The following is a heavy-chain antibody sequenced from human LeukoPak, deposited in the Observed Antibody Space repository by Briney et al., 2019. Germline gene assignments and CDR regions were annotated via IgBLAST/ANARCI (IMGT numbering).Heavy chain of an antibody. J-gene: IGHJ3*02. Sequence: GGSLRLSCAASGFTFSSYAMSWVRQAPGKGLEWVSAISGSGGSTYYADSVKGRFTISRDNSKNTLYLQMNSLRAEDTAVYYCAKDLAYDSSGYPHAFDIWSQGTMVTVSS. CDR1: GFTFSSYA. CDR2: ISGSGGST. D-gene: IGHD3-22*01. V-gene: IGHV3-23*01. CDR3: AKDLAYDSSGYPHAFDI.